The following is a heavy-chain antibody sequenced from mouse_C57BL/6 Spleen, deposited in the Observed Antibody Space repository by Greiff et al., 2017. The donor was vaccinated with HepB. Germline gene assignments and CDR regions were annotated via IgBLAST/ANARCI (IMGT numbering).Heavy chain of an antibody. CDR1: GYSFTGYY. CDR2: INPSTGGT. V-gene: IGHV1-42*01. CDR3: ARSHDGYWDY. J-gene: IGHJ2*01. Sequence: EVQLQQSGPELVKPGASVKISCKASGYSFTGYYMNWVKQSPEKSLEWIGEINPSTGGTTYNQKFKAKATLTVDKSSSTAYMQLKSLTSEDSAVYYCARSHDGYWDYWGQGTTLTVSS. D-gene: IGHD2-3*01.